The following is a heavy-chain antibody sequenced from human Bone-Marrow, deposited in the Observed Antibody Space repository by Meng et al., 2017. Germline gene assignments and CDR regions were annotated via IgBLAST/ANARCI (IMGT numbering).Heavy chain of an antibody. CDR3: ARDRTTVTTVDGMDV. CDR1: GFTFSSYA. CDR2: ISYNGSNK. Sequence: GESLKISCPASGFTFSSYAMHWVRQAPGKGLEWVAVISYNGSNKYYADAVKGRFTISRDNSKNTLYLQMNSLRAEETAVYYCARDRTTVTTVDGMDVWGQGTTVTVSS. D-gene: IGHD4-17*01. J-gene: IGHJ6*02. V-gene: IGHV3-30*04.